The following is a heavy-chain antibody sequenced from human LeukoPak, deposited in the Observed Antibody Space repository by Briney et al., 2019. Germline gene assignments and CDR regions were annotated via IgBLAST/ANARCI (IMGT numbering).Heavy chain of an antibody. J-gene: IGHJ6*02. D-gene: IGHD1-26*01. V-gene: IGHV5-51*01. CDR3: ARATKGYYYYCGMDV. CDR2: IYPGDSDT. Sequence: GESLKISCKGSGYSFTSYWIGWVRQMPGKGLEWMGIIYPGDSDTRYSPSFQGQVTISADKSISTAYLQWSSLKASDTAMYYCARATKGYYYYCGMDVWGQGTTVTVSS. CDR1: GYSFTSYW.